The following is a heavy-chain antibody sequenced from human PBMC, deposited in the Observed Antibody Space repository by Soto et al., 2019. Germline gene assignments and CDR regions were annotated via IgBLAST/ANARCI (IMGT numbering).Heavy chain of an antibody. J-gene: IGHJ5*02. CDR3: ARGREAYHRSGSYYGNWFTP. CDR1: GGSFSGYY. V-gene: IGHV4-34*01. CDR2: INHSGST. D-gene: IGHD3-10*01. Sequence: PPPAVYGGSFSGYYWSWIRQPPGKGLEWIGEINHSGSTNYNPSLRSRVTISVDTSKNQFSLKLSSVTAPDTAVYYCARGREAYHRSGSYYGNWFTPSGQGNLVT.